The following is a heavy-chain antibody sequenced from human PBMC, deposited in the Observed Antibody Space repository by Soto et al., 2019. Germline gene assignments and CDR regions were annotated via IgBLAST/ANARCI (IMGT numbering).Heavy chain of an antibody. CDR1: GFTFSSYG. V-gene: IGHV3-30*03. D-gene: IGHD6-13*01. Sequence: GGSLRLSCAASGFTFSSYGMHWVRQAPGKGLEWVAVISYDGSNKYYADSVKGRFTTSRDNSKNTLYLQMNSLRAEDTAVYYCATGIAAAGGFDYWGQGTLVTVSS. J-gene: IGHJ4*02. CDR2: ISYDGSNK. CDR3: ATGIAAAGGFDY.